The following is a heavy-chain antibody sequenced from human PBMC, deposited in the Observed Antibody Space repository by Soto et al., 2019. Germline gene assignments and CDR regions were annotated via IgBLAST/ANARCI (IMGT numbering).Heavy chain of an antibody. CDR2: ISAYNGKT. J-gene: IGHJ6*02. CDR1: GYTFTSYG. CDR3: ARGGDVNYYHGMDV. D-gene: IGHD5-12*01. V-gene: IGHV1-18*01. Sequence: QVQLVQSGGEVKKPGASVKLSCTASGYTFTSYGISWVRQAPGQGLEWMGWISAYNGKTNYAQNVQGRVTMTTDTSTRPAYMDLRSLRSDDTAVYYGARGGDVNYYHGMDVWGQGTTVTVSS.